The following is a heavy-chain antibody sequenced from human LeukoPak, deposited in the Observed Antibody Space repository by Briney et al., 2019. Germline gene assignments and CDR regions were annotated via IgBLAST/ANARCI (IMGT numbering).Heavy chain of an antibody. V-gene: IGHV3-23*01. J-gene: IGHJ4*02. CDR3: AKKNSGLHPFDF. Sequence: GGSLRLSCAASGFSFSSSPMSWVRQTPGKGLEWVSGISSSGGDTHYADSVKGRFTISRDNARNTLYLQMNSLRVEDTAVYYCAKKNSGLHPFDFWGQGTLVTVSS. CDR1: GFSFSSSP. CDR2: ISSSGGDT. D-gene: IGHD4-23*01.